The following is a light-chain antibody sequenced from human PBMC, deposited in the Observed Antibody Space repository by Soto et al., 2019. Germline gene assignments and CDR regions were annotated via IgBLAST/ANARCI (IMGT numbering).Light chain of an antibody. J-gene: IGLJ1*01. CDR2: SND. CDR3: SSYTSSSTV. Sequence: QSVLTQSPSASGTPGQRVSISCSGSTSNIGTNTVSWYQHVPGTAPKLLIYSNDQRPSAVPGRFSGSKSGTSASLAISGLLSEDEADYYCSSYTSSSTVFGTGTKLTVL. V-gene: IGLV1-44*01. CDR1: TSNIGTNT.